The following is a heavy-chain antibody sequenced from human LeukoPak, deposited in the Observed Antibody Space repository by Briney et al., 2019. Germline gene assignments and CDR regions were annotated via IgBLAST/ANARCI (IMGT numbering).Heavy chain of an antibody. D-gene: IGHD4-17*01. V-gene: IGHV1-2*04. Sequence: ASVKVSCKASGYTFTGYYMHWVRQAPGQGLEWMGWINPNSGGTNYAQKFQGWVTMIRDTSISTAYMELSRLRSDDTAVYYCARGPPSPTVTTSWDFDYWGQGTLVTVSS. CDR1: GYTFTGYY. CDR3: ARGPPSPTVTTSWDFDY. CDR2: INPNSGGT. J-gene: IGHJ4*02.